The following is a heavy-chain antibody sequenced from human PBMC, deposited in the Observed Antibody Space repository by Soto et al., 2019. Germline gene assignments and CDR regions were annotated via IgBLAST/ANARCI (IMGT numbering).Heavy chain of an antibody. V-gene: IGHV5-10-1*01. Sequence: GESLKISCKGSGYSFTSYWISWVRQMPGKGLEWMGRIDPSDSYTNYSPSFQGHVTISADKSISTAYLQWSSLKASDTAMYYCASAAAATEGPHDYWGQGTLVTVSS. J-gene: IGHJ4*02. CDR2: IDPSDSYT. D-gene: IGHD6-13*01. CDR3: ASAAAATEGPHDY. CDR1: GYSFTSYW.